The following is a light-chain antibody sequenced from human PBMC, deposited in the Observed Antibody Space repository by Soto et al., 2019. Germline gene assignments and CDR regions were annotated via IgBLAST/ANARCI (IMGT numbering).Light chain of an antibody. J-gene: IGLJ2*01. Sequence: QSVLTQPPSVSGAPGQTVTISCNGSSSNIGAGYDVHWYQHLPGTAPKLLIYGNNNRPSGVPDRFSGSKSGTSASLAITGLQADDEADYYCQSFDNTLTGVLFGGGTKLTVL. CDR1: SSNIGAGYD. V-gene: IGLV1-40*01. CDR3: QSFDNTLTGVL. CDR2: GNN.